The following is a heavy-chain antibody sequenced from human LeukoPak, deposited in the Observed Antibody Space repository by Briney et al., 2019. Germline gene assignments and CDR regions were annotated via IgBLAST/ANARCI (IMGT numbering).Heavy chain of an antibody. CDR1: GGSFSGYY. CDR2: INHSGST. Sequence: PSETLSLTCAVYGGSFSGYYWSWIRQPPGKGLEWIGEINHSGSTNYNPSLKSRVTISVDTSKNQFSLKLSSVTAADTAVYYCASISSTVTEVDPWGQGTLVTVSS. V-gene: IGHV4-34*01. D-gene: IGHD4-11*01. J-gene: IGHJ5*02. CDR3: ASISSTVTEVDP.